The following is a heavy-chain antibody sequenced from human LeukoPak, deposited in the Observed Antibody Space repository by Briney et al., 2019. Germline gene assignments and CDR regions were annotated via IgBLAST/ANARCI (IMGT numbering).Heavy chain of an antibody. Sequence: PGESLKISCKGSGYSFTSYWIGWVRQLPGPGLEWMGIIYPGDSDTKYSPSFDGNVTISAEKSISNDFLLWSGLEASDTAMYYCVRPVDDYYIWGKGTMVFVSS. D-gene: IGHD5-12*01. J-gene: IGHJ3*02. V-gene: IGHV5-51*01. CDR3: VRPVDDYYI. CDR1: GYSFTSYW. CDR2: IYPGDSDT.